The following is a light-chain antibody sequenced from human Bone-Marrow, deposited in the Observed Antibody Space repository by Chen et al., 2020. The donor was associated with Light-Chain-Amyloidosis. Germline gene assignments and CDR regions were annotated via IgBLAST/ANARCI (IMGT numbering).Light chain of an antibody. CDR1: QTISSNY. CDR3: QQYGTSPLT. J-gene: IGKJ4*01. CDR2: GSS. Sequence: EIVLTQSPGTLSLSPGEGANLSCRASQTISSNYLTWYQQKFGQAPRLLIYGSSSRATGIPDRFTGSGSRTDFTLTINRLEPEDFAMYYCQQYGTSPLTVGGGTKVESK. V-gene: IGKV3-20*01.